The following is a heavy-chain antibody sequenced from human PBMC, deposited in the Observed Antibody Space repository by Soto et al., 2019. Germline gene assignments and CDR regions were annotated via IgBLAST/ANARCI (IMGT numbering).Heavy chain of an antibody. CDR2: ISGSGGST. CDR1: GFTFSRYA. CDR3: AKHQGLNGILNLFEY. V-gene: IGHV3-23*01. Sequence: GGSLRLSCAASGFTFSRYAMSWVRQAPGKGLEWVSAISGSGGSTYYADSVKGRFTISRDNSKNTLYLQMNSLRAEDTAVYYCAKHQGLNGILNLFEYWGQGTLVTVSS. D-gene: IGHD5-18*01. J-gene: IGHJ4*02.